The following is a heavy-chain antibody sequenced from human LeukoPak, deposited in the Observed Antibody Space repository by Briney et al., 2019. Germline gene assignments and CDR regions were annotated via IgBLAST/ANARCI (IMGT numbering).Heavy chain of an antibody. Sequence: SVKVSCKASGGTFSSYAISWVRQAPGQGLEWMGRIIPILGIANYAQKFQGRVTITADKSTSTAYMELSSLRSGDTAVYYCAVRYCSSTSCFPWGQGTLVTVSS. CDR2: IIPILGIA. J-gene: IGHJ5*02. CDR1: GGTFSSYA. CDR3: AVRYCSSTSCFP. D-gene: IGHD2-2*01. V-gene: IGHV1-69*04.